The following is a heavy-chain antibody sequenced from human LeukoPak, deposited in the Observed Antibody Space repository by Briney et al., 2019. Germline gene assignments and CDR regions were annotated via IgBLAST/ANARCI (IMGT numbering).Heavy chain of an antibody. CDR2: ISAYNGDT. CDR1: GYSFTKHG. CDR3: ARDPSNTSGWSPYFDY. V-gene: IGHV1-18*04. J-gene: IGHJ4*02. Sequence: ASVMVSCKASGYSFTKHGITWVRQAPGQGREWMGWISAYNGDTKYVQRFQGRVTLLTDTTASTAYMELRSLRSDDTAVYYCARDPSNTSGWSPYFDYWGQGALVTVSS. D-gene: IGHD6-19*01.